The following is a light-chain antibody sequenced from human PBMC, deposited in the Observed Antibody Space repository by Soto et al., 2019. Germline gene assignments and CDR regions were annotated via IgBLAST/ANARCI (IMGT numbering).Light chain of an antibody. Sequence: IQMTQSPSTLSASVGDTVTISCRASQAISVSLAWYRQKPGKAPNLLIYDASTLESGVPSRFSGSRSGTEFTLTISSLQPDDFATYYCQQYNSYSWTFGQGTKVEIK. CDR2: DAS. CDR1: QAISVS. J-gene: IGKJ1*01. CDR3: QQYNSYSWT. V-gene: IGKV1-5*01.